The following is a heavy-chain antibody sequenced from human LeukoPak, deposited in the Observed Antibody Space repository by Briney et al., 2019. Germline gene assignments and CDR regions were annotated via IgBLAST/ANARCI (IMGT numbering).Heavy chain of an antibody. CDR3: ARINPPYYYYGMDV. CDR2: IIPIFGTA. Sequence: ASVKVSCKASGGTFSSYAISWVRQAPGQGLEWMGGIIPIFGTANYAQKFQDRVTITADESTSTAYIELSSLRSEDTAVYCCARINPPYYYYGMDVWGQGTTVTVSS. J-gene: IGHJ6*02. CDR1: GGTFSSYA. V-gene: IGHV1-69*13.